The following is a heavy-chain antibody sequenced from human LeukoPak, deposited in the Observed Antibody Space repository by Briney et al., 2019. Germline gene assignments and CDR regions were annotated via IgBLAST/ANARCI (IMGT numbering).Heavy chain of an antibody. CDR1: GGSISSGGYS. CDR3: ASRLAAAGRFDY. D-gene: IGHD6-13*01. Sequence: TSETLSLTCAVSGGSISSGGYSWSWIRQPLGKGLEWIGYIYYSGSTYYNPSLKSRVTISVDKSKNQFSLKLSSVTAADTAVYYCASRLAAAGRFDYWGQGTLVTVSS. CDR2: IYYSGST. V-gene: IGHV4-30-4*07. J-gene: IGHJ4*02.